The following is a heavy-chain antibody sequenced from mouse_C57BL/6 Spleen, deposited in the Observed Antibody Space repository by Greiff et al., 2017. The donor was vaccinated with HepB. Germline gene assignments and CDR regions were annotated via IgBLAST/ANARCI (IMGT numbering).Heavy chain of an antibody. J-gene: IGHJ2*01. V-gene: IGHV1-54*01. D-gene: IGHD2-5*01. CDR1: GYAFTNYL. CDR2: INPGSGGT. Sequence: VQLQQSGAELVRPGTSVKVSCKASGYAFTNYLIEWVKQRPGQGLEWIGVINPGSGGTNYNEKFKGKATLTVDKSSSTAYMQLSSLTSEDSAVYFCAISDYYSNLYYFDYWGQGTTLTVSS. CDR3: AISDYYSNLYYFDY.